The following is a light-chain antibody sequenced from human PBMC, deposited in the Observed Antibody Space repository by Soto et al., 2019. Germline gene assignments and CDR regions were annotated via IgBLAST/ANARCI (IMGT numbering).Light chain of an antibody. J-gene: IGLJ2*01. V-gene: IGLV2-14*01. CDR2: EVN. CDR3: NSYTSGSTPVV. CDR1: SSDVGGYNY. Sequence: SALTQPASVSGSPGQSITISCTGTSSDVGGYNYVSWYQQHPGKAPKLMIYEVNNRPSGVSNRFSGSKSGNTASLTISGLQAEDEADYYCNSYTSGSTPVVFGGGTQLTVL.